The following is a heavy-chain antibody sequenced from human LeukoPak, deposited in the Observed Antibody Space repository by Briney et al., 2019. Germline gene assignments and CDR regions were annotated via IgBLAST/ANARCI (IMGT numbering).Heavy chain of an antibody. CDR2: IRYDGSNK. J-gene: IGHJ4*02. V-gene: IGHV3-30*02. Sequence: GGSLRLSCAASGFTFSSYGMHWVRQAPGKGLEWVAFIRYDGSNKYYADSAKGRFTISRDNSKNTLYLQMNSLRAEDTAVYYCAKADGSGSYYELNKKYYFDYWGQGTLVTVSS. CDR3: AKADGSGSYYELNKKYYFDY. D-gene: IGHD3-10*01. CDR1: GFTFSSYG.